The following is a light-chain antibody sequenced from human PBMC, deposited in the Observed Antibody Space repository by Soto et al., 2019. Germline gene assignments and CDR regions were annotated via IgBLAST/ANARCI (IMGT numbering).Light chain of an antibody. J-gene: IGKJ1*01. CDR1: QTISSW. CDR2: KAS. Sequence: QMPPTLAPRFQILEPRVTITFQDSQTISSWLAWYQQTQGKAPKLVIYKASTLNSGVPSRFSGSGSGTDFTLTISSLQPDDFETYDCQHYNSYSEAFGQGTKVDIK. CDR3: QHYNSYSEA. V-gene: IGKV1-5*03.